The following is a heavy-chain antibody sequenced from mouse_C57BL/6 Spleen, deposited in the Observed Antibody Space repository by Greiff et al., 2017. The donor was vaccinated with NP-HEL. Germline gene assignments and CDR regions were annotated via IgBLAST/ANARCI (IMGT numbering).Heavy chain of an antibody. D-gene: IGHD6-1*01. J-gene: IGHJ2*01. V-gene: IGHV1-4*01. CDR1: GYTFTSYT. CDR2: INPSSGYT. CDR3: ARSSLVYFDY. Sequence: VQLQQSGAELARPGASVKMSCKASGYTFTSYTMHWVQQRPGQGLEWIGYINPSSGYTKYNQKFKDKATLTADKSSSTAYMQLSSLTSEDSAVYYCARSSLVYFDYWGQGTTLTVSS.